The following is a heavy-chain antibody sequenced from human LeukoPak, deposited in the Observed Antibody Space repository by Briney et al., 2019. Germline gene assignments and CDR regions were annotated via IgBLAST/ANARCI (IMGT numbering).Heavy chain of an antibody. D-gene: IGHD1-26*01. V-gene: IGHV3-30*03. J-gene: IGHJ4*02. CDR3: AGGSYARDFDY. Sequence: PGRSLRLSCAASGFTFSSYGMHWVRQAPGKGLEWVAVISYDGSNKYYADSVKGRFTISRDNSKNTLYLQMNSLRAEDTAVYYCAGGSYARDFDYWGQGTLVTVSS. CDR1: GFTFSSYG. CDR2: ISYDGSNK.